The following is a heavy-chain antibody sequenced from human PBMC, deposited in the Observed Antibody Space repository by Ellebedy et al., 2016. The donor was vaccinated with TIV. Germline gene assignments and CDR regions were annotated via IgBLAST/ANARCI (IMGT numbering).Heavy chain of an antibody. J-gene: IGHJ4*02. Sequence: MPGGSLRLSCTVSGGSISSSSYYWVWIRQPPGKGLEWIATISYSGSTYYSPSLKSRVTISVDTYKNQFSLKLSSVTAADTAVFYCARHHAIMGATDYWGQGTLVTVSS. D-gene: IGHD1-26*01. CDR1: GGSISSSSYY. V-gene: IGHV4-39*01. CDR2: ISYSGST. CDR3: ARHHAIMGATDY.